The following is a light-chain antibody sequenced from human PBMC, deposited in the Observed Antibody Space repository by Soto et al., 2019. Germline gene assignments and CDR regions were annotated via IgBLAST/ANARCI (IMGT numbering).Light chain of an antibody. CDR3: ETWDSSLSAVV. V-gene: IGLV1-51*01. CDR2: DNN. J-gene: IGLJ2*01. Sequence: QSVLTQPPSVSAAPGQKVTISCSGSSSNIGNNYVSWYQQLPGTAPKLLIHDNNKRPSGIPDRFSGSKSGTSATLGITGLQTGDEADYYCETWDSSLSAVVFGGGTKGTVL. CDR1: SSNIGNNY.